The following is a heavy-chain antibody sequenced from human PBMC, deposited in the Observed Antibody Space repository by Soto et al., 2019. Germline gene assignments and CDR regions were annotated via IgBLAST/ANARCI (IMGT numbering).Heavy chain of an antibody. J-gene: IGHJ4*02. CDR1: SVSISSSNW. V-gene: IGHV4-4*02. Sequence: SETLSLTCAVSSVSISSSNWWSWVRQPPGKGLEWIGEIYHSGSTNYNPSLKSRVTISVDKSKNQFSLKLSSVTAADTAVYYCAARIAAAGRVDYWGQGTLVTVSS. CDR2: IYHSGST. D-gene: IGHD6-13*01. CDR3: AARIAAAGRVDY.